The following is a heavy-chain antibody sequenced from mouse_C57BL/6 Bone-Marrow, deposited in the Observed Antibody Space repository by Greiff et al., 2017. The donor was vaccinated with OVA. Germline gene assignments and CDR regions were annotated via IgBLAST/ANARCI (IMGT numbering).Heavy chain of an antibody. CDR3: ARGGAGFAY. J-gene: IGHJ3*01. CDR1: GYAFTNYL. CDR2: INPGSGGT. Sequence: QVQLKQSGAELVRPGTSVKVSCKASGYAFTNYLIEWVKQRPGQGLEWIGVINPGSGGTNYNEKFKGKATLTADKSSSTAYMQRSSLTSEDSAVYFCARGGAGFAYWGQGTLVTVSA. V-gene: IGHV1-54*01.